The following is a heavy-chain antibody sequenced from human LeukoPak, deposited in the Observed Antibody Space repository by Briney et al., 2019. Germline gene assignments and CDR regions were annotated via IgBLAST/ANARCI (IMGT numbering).Heavy chain of an antibody. J-gene: IGHJ4*02. Sequence: QPGGSLRLSCTASGFTFSSYWMQWVRQAPGKGLVWVSRINSDGSSPSYADSVKGRFTISRDNSKNTLYLQMNNLSAEDTAVYYCARVAYSSTWYIDYWGQGTLVTVSS. CDR2: INSDGSSP. CDR1: GFTFSSYW. V-gene: IGHV3-74*01. D-gene: IGHD6-13*01. CDR3: ARVAYSSTWYIDY.